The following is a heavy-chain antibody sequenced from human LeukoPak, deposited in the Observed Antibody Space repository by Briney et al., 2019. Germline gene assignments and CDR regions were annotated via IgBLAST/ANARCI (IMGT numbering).Heavy chain of an antibody. CDR1: GGSISSYY. D-gene: IGHD4-17*01. CDR2: IYTSGST. CDR3: ARGSGHGDYYYYMDV. J-gene: IGHJ6*03. V-gene: IGHV4-4*07. Sequence: SETLSLTCTVSGGSISSYYWSWIRQPAGKGLEWIGRIYTSGSTNYNPSLKSRVTMSVDTSKNQFSLKLSSVTAADTAVYYCARGSGHGDYYYYMDVWGKGTTVTISS.